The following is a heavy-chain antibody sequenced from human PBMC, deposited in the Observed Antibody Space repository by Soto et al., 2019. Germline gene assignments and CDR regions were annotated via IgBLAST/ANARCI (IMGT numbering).Heavy chain of an antibody. CDR1: GFPFRNYA. D-gene: IGHD6-19*01. CDR2: IDGSGDST. J-gene: IGHJ4*02. CDR3: AKDRGWTYYFDY. Sequence: PGGSLRLSCATSGFPFRNYAMSWVRQTPGKGLEWVSAIDGSGDSTYHADSVKGRFTISRDNSGNTLYLQMDSLRAEDTAVYFCAKDRGWTYYFDYWGQGALVTVSS. V-gene: IGHV3-23*01.